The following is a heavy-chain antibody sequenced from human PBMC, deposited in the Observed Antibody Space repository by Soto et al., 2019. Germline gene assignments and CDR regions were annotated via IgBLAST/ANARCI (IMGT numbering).Heavy chain of an antibody. V-gene: IGHV3-74*01. CDR3: ARVSARGQAAFDI. CDR2: INTDGSST. D-gene: IGHD5-12*01. J-gene: IGHJ3*02. CDR1: GFTFSGYW. Sequence: GGSLRLSCAASGFTFSGYWMQWVRQAPGKGLVWVSHINTDGSSTKYADSVKGRFTVSRDNSKNTLYLQMGSLRAEDMAVYYCARVSARGQAAFDIWGQGTMVTVSS.